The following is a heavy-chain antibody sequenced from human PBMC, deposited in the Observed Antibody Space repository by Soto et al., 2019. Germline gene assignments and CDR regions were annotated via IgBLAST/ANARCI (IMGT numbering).Heavy chain of an antibody. CDR1: GFTFDNFA. J-gene: IGHJ3*02. D-gene: IGHD3-22*01. Sequence: VQLVESGGGVVQPGRSLRLSCAASGFTFDNFAMHWVRQAPGKGLEWVSGISSNSGTIEHGDSVKGRFTISRDNAKNSLYLQMNSLRVEDTALYYCVKDTSYDSSGPDAFDIWGQGTTVTVSS. CDR2: ISSNSGTI. V-gene: IGHV3-9*01. CDR3: VKDTSYDSSGPDAFDI.